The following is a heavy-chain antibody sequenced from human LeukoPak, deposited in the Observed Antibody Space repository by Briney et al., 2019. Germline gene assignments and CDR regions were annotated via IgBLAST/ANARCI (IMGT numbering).Heavy chain of an antibody. V-gene: IGHV4-59*12. J-gene: IGHJ4*02. D-gene: IGHD3-22*01. CDR2: IYYSGST. Sequence: KPSETLSLTCTVSGGSISSYYWSWIRQPPGKGLEWIGYIYYSGSTNYNPSLKSRVTISVDTSKNQFSLKLSSVTAADTAVYYCARGFSSGYLDYWGQGTLVTVSS. CDR1: GGSISSYY. CDR3: ARGFSSGYLDY.